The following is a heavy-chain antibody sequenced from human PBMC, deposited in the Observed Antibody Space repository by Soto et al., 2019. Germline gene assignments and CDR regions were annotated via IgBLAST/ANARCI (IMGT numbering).Heavy chain of an antibody. V-gene: IGHV3-23*01. CDR3: AKDVSGSYYGFFDY. J-gene: IGHJ4*02. Sequence: GGSLSLSCAASGFTFSSYAMSWVRQAPGKGLEWVSAISGSGGSTYYADSVKGRFTISRDNSKNTLYLQMNSLRAEDTAVYYCAKDVSGSYYGFFDYWGQGTLVTVSS. CDR1: GFTFSSYA. D-gene: IGHD1-26*01. CDR2: ISGSGGST.